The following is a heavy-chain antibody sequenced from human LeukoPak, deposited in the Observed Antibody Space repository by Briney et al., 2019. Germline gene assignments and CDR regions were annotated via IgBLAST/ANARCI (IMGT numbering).Heavy chain of an antibody. CDR3: VKDATGTRFDP. V-gene: IGHV3-64D*06. J-gene: IGHJ5*02. D-gene: IGHD1-1*01. Sequence: GGSLRLSCSASGFTFSSYAMHWVRQVPGKGLEYVSAISSNGGSTYYADSVKGRFTISRDNSKNTLYLQMSSLRAEDTAVYYCVKDATGTRFDPWGQGTLVTVSS. CDR2: ISSNGGST. CDR1: GFTFSSYA.